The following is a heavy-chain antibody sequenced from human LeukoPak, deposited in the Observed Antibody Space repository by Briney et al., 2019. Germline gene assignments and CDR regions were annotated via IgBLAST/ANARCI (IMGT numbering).Heavy chain of an antibody. CDR3: ARDIYDSSGYYHDY. V-gene: IGHV4-30-2*01. Sequence: SQTLSLTCAVSGGSISSGGYSWSWIRQPPGKGLEWIGYIYHSGSTYYNPSLKSRVTISVDRSKNQFSLKLSSVTAADMAVYYCARDIYDSSGYYHDYWGQGTLVTVSS. CDR2: IYHSGST. CDR1: GGSISSGGYS. D-gene: IGHD3-22*01. J-gene: IGHJ4*02.